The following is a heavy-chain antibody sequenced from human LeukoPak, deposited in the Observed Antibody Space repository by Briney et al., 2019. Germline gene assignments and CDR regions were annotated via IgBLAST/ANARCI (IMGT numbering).Heavy chain of an antibody. CDR3: ARAGDPRYCSSTSCYSSVTNLYYYYMDV. CDR1: GGSISSGCYY. D-gene: IGHD2-2*02. CDR2: IYYSGST. Sequence: SETLSLTCTVSGGSISSGCYYWSWIRQHPGKGLEWIGYIYYSGSTYYNPSLKSRVTISVDTSKNQFSLKLSSVTAADTAVYYCARAGDPRYCSSTSCYSSVTNLYYYYMDVWGKGTTVTVSS. V-gene: IGHV4-31*03. J-gene: IGHJ6*03.